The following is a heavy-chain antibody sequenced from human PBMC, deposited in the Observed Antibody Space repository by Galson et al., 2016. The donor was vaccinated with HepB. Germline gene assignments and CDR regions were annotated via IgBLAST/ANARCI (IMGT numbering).Heavy chain of an antibody. CDR2: IYYGGST. J-gene: IGHJ6*02. D-gene: IGHD2-2*01. Sequence: SETLSLTCTVSNDSITYYSWGWIRQPPGKGLEWIGSIYYGGSTSYNPSLKRRVTISVDTSKNQLSLSSVTAADTAVYYCARIYHCSSTSCYHYYGMDVWGQGTTVTVSS. V-gene: IGHV4-39*01. CDR3: ARIYHCSSTSCYHYYGMDV. CDR1: NDSITYYS.